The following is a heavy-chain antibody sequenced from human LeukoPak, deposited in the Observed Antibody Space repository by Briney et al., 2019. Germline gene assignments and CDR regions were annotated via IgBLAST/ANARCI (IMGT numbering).Heavy chain of an antibody. CDR3: ARGHLYYYDSSGYLDY. J-gene: IGHJ4*02. CDR1: GGSFSGYY. CDR2: INHSGST. D-gene: IGHD3-22*01. Sequence: PSETLSLTCAVYGGSFSGYYWSWIRQPPGKGLEWIGEINHSGSTNYNPSLKSRVTMSVDTSKNQFSLKLSSVTAADTAVYYCARGHLYYYDSSGYLDYWGQGTLVTVSS. V-gene: IGHV4-34*01.